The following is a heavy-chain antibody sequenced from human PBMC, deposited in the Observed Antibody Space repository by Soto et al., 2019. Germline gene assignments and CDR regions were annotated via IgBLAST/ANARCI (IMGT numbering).Heavy chain of an antibody. J-gene: IGHJ6*02. D-gene: IGHD6-13*01. Sequence: GALRLSCAASGFTFSSYWMSWVRQAPGKGLEWVANIKQDGSEKYYVDSVKGRFTISRDNAKNSLYLQMNSLRAEDTAVYYCASLPASSSWFYAYYYYGMDVWGQGTTVTVSS. CDR1: GFTFSSYW. V-gene: IGHV3-7*01. CDR2: IKQDGSEK. CDR3: ASLPASSSWFYAYYYYGMDV.